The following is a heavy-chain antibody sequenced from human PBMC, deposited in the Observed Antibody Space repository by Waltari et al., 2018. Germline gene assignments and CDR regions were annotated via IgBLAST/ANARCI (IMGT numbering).Heavy chain of an antibody. V-gene: IGHV4-34*01. CDR1: GGSFSGYY. J-gene: IGHJ1*01. Sequence: QVQLQQWGAGLLKPSETLSLTCAVYGGSFSGYYWSWIRQPPGKGLEWIGEINHSGSTNYNPSLKSRVTISVDTSKNQFSLKLSSVTAADTAVYYCARGSRKTTVYFQHWGQDTLVTVSS. D-gene: IGHD4-17*01. CDR2: INHSGST. CDR3: ARGSRKTTVYFQH.